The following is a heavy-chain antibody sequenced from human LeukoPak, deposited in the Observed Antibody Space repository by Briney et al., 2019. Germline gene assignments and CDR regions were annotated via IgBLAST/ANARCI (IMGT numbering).Heavy chain of an antibody. Sequence: GGSLRLSCAASGFTFSSYSMNWVRQAPGKGLEWVSVLYSGGTTFYADSVRGRFTISRDDSKNTLYLQMNYLRADDTAVYYCASPSPGGAAAGLFDYWGQGTLVTVSS. J-gene: IGHJ4*02. V-gene: IGHV3-53*05. D-gene: IGHD6-13*01. CDR1: GFTFSSYS. CDR2: LYSGGTT. CDR3: ASPSPGGAAAGLFDY.